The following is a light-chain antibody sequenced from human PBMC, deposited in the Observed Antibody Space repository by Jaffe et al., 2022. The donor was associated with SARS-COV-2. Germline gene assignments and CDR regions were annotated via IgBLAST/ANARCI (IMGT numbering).Light chain of an antibody. CDR2: GAS. J-gene: IGKJ1*01. CDR3: QQYGSSPWT. CDR1: QSVSSNS. V-gene: IGKV3-20*01. Sequence: EIVLTQSPGTLSLSPGERATLSCRASQSVSSNSLAWYQRKPGQPPRLLIYGASSRATGIPDRFSGSGSGTDFTLTISRLEPEDFAVYYCQQYGSSPWTFGQGTKVEIK.